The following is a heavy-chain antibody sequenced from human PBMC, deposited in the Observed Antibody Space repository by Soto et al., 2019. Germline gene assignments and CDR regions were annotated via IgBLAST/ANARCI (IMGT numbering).Heavy chain of an antibody. D-gene: IGHD3-10*01. CDR2: IIPIFGTA. V-gene: IGHV1-69*13. Sequence: PVKVSCKASGGTFSSYAISWVRQAPGQGLEWMGGIIPIFGTANYAQKFQGRVTITADESTSTAYMELSSLRSEDTAVYYCATGRGHYGSGSLALDYWGQGTLVTVSS. CDR1: GGTFSSYA. CDR3: ATGRGHYGSGSLALDY. J-gene: IGHJ4*02.